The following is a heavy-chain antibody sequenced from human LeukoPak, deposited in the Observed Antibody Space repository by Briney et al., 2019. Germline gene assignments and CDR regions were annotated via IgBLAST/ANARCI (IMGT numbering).Heavy chain of an antibody. CDR1: GGSFSGYY. V-gene: IGHV4-34*01. J-gene: IGHJ6*03. D-gene: IGHD2-2*01. CDR2: INHSGST. CDR3: ARQEKGYCSSTSCSQRGFYYYYYYMDV. Sequence: SETLSLTCAVYGGSFSGYYWSWIRQPPGKGLEWIGEINHSGSTNYNPSLKSRVTISVDTSKNQFSLRLSSVTAADTAVYYCARQEKGYCSSTSCSQRGFYYYYYYMDVWGKGTTVTVSS.